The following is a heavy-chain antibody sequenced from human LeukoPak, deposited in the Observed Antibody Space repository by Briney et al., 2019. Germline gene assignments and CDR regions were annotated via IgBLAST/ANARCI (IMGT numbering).Heavy chain of an antibody. V-gene: IGHV3-9*01. CDR3: AKGAIPDYYYYGMDV. CDR1: GFTFDDYA. J-gene: IGHJ6*02. CDR2: ISWNSGSI. Sequence: GGSLRLSCAASGFTFDDYAMLWVRQAPGKGLEWVSGISWNSGSIGYADSVKGRFTISRDNAKNSLYLQMNSLRAEDTALYYCAKGAIPDYYYYGMDVWGQGTTVTVSS.